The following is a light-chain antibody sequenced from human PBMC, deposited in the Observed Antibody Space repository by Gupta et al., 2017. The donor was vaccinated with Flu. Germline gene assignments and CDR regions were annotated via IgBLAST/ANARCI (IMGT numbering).Light chain of an antibody. V-gene: IGKV3-20*01. Sequence: EIVLTQSPGTLSLSPGERATLSCRASQSVSSSYLAGDQQKPGQAPRLLSYGASSRATGIKDRVSGSGSGTDFTRTLRRLEPEDFAGEYWHQSFSSPTFGQVNQIEIK. CDR2: GAS. CDR3: HQSFSSPT. J-gene: IGKJ2*01. CDR1: QSVSSSY.